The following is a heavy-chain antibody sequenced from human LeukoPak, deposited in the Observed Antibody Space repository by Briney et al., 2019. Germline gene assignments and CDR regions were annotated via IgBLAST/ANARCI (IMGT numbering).Heavy chain of an antibody. Sequence: GGSLRLSCAASGFTFSSYAMSWVRQAPGKGLEWVSAISGSGGSTYYADSVKGRFTISRDNSKNTLYLQMNSLRAEDTAVYYCAKDPTEYYDSSGYCYFDYWGQGTLVTVS. D-gene: IGHD3-22*01. CDR2: ISGSGGST. CDR3: AKDPTEYYDSSGYCYFDY. CDR1: GFTFSSYA. V-gene: IGHV3-23*01. J-gene: IGHJ4*02.